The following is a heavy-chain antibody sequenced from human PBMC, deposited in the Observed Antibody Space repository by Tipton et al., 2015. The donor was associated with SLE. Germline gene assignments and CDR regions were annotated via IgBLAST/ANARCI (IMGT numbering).Heavy chain of an antibody. D-gene: IGHD3-22*01. Sequence: TLSLTCSVSGFSVSSGYYWGWIRQPPRKGLEWIGTFYHSGTTYYSSSLKSRVTMSVDTSKNQLSLNLGSLTAADTAIYYCARVHAAGDYDSSGFSNWGQGALVTVSS. V-gene: IGHV4-38-2*02. CDR3: ARVHAAGDYDSSGFSN. CDR2: FYHSGTT. J-gene: IGHJ4*02. CDR1: GFSVSSGYY.